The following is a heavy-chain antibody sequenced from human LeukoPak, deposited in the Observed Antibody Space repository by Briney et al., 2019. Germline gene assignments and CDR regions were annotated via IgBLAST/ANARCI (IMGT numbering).Heavy chain of an antibody. CDR2: IYYSGST. V-gene: IGHV4-59*01. CDR1: GDSISNFC. D-gene: IGHD2-15*01. CDR3: ARDPSYCSGGSCYARVGWFDP. Sequence: SETLSLTCTVSGDSISNFCWNWIRQPPGKGLEWIGYIYYSGSTNYNPSLKSRVTISVDTSKNQFSLKLSSVTAADTAVYYCARDPSYCSGGSCYARVGWFDPWGQGTLVTVSS. J-gene: IGHJ5*02.